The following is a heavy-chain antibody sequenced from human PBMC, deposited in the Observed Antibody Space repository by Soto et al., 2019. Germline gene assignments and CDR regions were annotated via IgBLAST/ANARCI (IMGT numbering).Heavy chain of an antibody. J-gene: IGHJ6*02. CDR1: GFTFSSYS. V-gene: IGHV3-21*01. CDR2: ISISSSYI. D-gene: IGHD3-10*01. CDR3: ARVTFDYSYYYGMDV. Sequence: GGSLRLSGAASGFTFSSYSMNWVRQAPGKGLEWVSSISISSSYIYYADSVKGRFTISRDNAKISLYLQMNSLRAEETAVYYCARVTFDYSYYYGMDVWGQGTTVTVSS.